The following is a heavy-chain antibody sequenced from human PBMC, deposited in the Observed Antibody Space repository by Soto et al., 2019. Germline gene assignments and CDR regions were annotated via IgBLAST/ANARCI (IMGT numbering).Heavy chain of an antibody. CDR1: GYTFTSYG. J-gene: IGHJ4*02. CDR3: ATDIGLPPDIAVAGILDY. D-gene: IGHD6-19*01. V-gene: IGHV1-18*01. CDR2: ISAYNGNT. Sequence: QVQLVQSGAEVKKPGASVKVSCKASGYTFTSYGISWVRQAPGQGLEWMGWISAYNGNTNYAQKLRGRVTMTTDTATSTAYMELGSLRADDTAVYYCATDIGLPPDIAVAGILDYWGQGTLVTVSS.